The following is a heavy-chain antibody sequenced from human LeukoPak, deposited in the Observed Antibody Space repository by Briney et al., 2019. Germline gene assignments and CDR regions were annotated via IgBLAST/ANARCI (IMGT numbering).Heavy chain of an antibody. V-gene: IGHV4-38-2*02. Sequence: SETLSLTCTVSGYSISSGYYWGWIRQPPGKGLEWIGSIYHSGSTYYNPSLKSRVTISVDTSKNQFSLKLSSVTAADTAVYYCARDKAVAGLFDYWGQGTLVTVSS. CDR2: IYHSGST. CDR3: ARDKAVAGLFDY. D-gene: IGHD6-19*01. J-gene: IGHJ4*02. CDR1: GYSISSGYY.